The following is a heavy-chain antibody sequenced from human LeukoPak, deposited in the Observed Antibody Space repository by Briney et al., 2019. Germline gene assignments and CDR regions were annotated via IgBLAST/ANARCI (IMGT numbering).Heavy chain of an antibody. CDR2: ISYDGSNK. CDR1: GFTFSTYA. CDR3: AKRYYYMDV. J-gene: IGHJ6*03. Sequence: GGSLRLSCAASGFTFSTYAMHWVRQAPGKGLEWVALISYDGSNKYYADSVKGRFTISRDNSKNTLYLQTNSLRAEDTAVYYCAKRYYYMDVWGKGTTVTVSS. V-gene: IGHV3-30*04.